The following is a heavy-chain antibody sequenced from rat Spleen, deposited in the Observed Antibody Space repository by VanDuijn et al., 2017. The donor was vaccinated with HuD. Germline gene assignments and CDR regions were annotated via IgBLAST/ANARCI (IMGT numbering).Heavy chain of an antibody. D-gene: IGHD4-1*01. CDR1: GFTFSDYA. CDR2: IIYDGSST. Sequence: EVQLVESGGGLVQPGRSLKFSCAASGFTFSDYAMAWVRQAPKKGLEWVATIIYDGSSTYYRDSVKGRFTISRDNAKSTLYLQMDSLRSEDTATYYCARRGYNNHWYFDFWGQGVMVTVSS. J-gene: IGHJ2*01. CDR3: ARRGYNNHWYFDF. V-gene: IGHV5-17*01.